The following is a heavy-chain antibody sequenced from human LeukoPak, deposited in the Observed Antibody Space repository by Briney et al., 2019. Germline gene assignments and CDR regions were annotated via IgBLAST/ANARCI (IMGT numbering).Heavy chain of an antibody. CDR3: ASARGPWFGGSWEGIDY. CDR2: ISSSSSYI. Sequence: PGGSLRLSCAASGFTFSSYSMNWVRQAPGKGLEWVSSISSSSSYIYYADSVKGRFTISRDNAKNSLYLQMNSLRAEDTAVYYCASARGPWFGGSWEGIDYWGQGTLVTVSS. D-gene: IGHD3-10*01. J-gene: IGHJ4*02. CDR1: GFTFSSYS. V-gene: IGHV3-21*01.